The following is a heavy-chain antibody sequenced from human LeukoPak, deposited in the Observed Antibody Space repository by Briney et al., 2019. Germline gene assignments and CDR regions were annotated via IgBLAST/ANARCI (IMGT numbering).Heavy chain of an antibody. CDR3: TTTRIPYGDYSNFDY. D-gene: IGHD4-17*01. CDR1: GFTFSSYT. V-gene: IGHV3-21*01. J-gene: IGHJ4*02. CDR2: ISSSSSYI. Sequence: GGSLRLSCAASGFTFSSYTMNWVRQAPGKGLEWVSSISSSSSYIYYADSVKGRFSISRDNAKNSLYLQMNSLRAEDTAVYYCTTTRIPYGDYSNFDYWGQGTLVTVSS.